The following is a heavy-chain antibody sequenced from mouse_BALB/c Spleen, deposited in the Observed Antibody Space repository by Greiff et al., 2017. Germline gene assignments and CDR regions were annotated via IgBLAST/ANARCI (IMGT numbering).Heavy chain of an antibody. CDR1: GYSITSGYY. CDR2: ISYDGSN. CDR3: AREGYGNYEVDY. V-gene: IGHV3-6*02. J-gene: IGHJ2*01. D-gene: IGHD2-1*01. Sequence: DVQLQESGPGLVKPSQSLSLTCSVTGYSITSGYYWNWIRQFPGNKLEWMGYISYDGSNNYNPSLKNRISITRDTSKNQFFLKLNSVTTEDTATYYCAREGYGNYEVDYWGQGTTLTVSS.